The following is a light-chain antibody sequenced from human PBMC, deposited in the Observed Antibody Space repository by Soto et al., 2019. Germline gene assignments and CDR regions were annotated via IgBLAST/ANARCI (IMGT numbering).Light chain of an antibody. V-gene: IGKV2-28*01. CDR3: MQALQTPRT. J-gene: IGKJ2*01. CDR2: LGS. Sequence: DIVMTQSPLSLPVAPGEPASVSCRSSQSLLHRSGYNYLDWYLQKPGQSPQLLIYLGSSRASGVPDRFSGSGSGTDFTLKISRVEAEDVGVYYCMQALQTPRTFGQGTKLEIK. CDR1: QSLLHRSGYNY.